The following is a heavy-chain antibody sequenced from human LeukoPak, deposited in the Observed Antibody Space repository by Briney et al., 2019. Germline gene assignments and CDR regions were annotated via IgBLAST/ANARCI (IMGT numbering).Heavy chain of an antibody. CDR2: IYPGDSDT. J-gene: IGHJ6*02. CDR3: ARFDCSSTSCYKSYNYGMDV. Sequence: GESLKISCKGSGYSFSSYWIGWVRQMPGKGLEWMGIIYPGDSDTTYSPSFQGQVTISADKSISTAYLQWSSLKASDTAVYYCARFDCSSTSCYKSYNYGMDVWGQGTTVTVSS. V-gene: IGHV5-51*03. D-gene: IGHD2-2*02. CDR1: GYSFSSYW.